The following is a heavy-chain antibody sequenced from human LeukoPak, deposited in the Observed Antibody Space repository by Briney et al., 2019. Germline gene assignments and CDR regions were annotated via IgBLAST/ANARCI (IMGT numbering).Heavy chain of an antibody. J-gene: IGHJ4*02. V-gene: IGHV4-4*07. CDR1: GGSISSYY. CDR3: ARQIASAGTAGFDF. CDR2: IYSTGST. D-gene: IGHD6-13*01. Sequence: SETLSLTCNVSGGSISSYYWSWIRQPAGKGLEWIGRIYSTGSTNYNPSLKSRVTMSVDTSKNQFSLRLRSVTAADTAVYYCARQIASAGTAGFDFWGQGALVTVSS.